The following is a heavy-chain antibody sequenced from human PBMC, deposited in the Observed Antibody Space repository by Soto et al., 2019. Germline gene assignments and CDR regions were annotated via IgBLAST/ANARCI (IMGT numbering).Heavy chain of an antibody. Sequence: SETLSLTCAVSGGSISSSGHYWGWIRQPPGKGLEWIGSIYYGGNTQYKKSLKNRVTISVDTSKKQISLKLGSVNAADMALYYCARLPGYCSSTSCYGYYGMDVWGQGTLVT. CDR3: ARLPGYCSSTSCYGYYGMDV. J-gene: IGHJ6*02. V-gene: IGHV4-39*01. CDR2: IYYGGNT. D-gene: IGHD2-2*01. CDR1: GGSISSSGHY.